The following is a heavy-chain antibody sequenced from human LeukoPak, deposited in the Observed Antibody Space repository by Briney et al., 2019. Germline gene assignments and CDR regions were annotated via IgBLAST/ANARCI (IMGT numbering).Heavy chain of an antibody. CDR1: GFTFSSDR. D-gene: IGHD3-10*01. CDR3: ARVMATDYYGSGSYYIPGLYGMDV. Sequence: PGGSLRLSCSASGFTFSSDRLDSVRQAPGKGLEWDQPFSCSSSYIYYADSVKGQFTISRDNAKNSVYLQMNSLRAEDTAVYYCARVMATDYYGSGSYYIPGLYGMDVWGQGTTVTVSS. V-gene: IGHV3-21*01. J-gene: IGHJ6*02. CDR2: FSCSSSYI.